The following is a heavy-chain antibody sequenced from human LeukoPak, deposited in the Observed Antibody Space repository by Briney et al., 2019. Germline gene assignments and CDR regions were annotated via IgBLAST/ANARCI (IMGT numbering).Heavy chain of an antibody. CDR1: GFTFSRFC. CDR3: ARDDRGGSSGYFDS. V-gene: IGHV3-33*01. Sequence: GSSLRLSCAASGFTFSRFCMHWVRQAPGKGLEWVADIRHDGSNEFYVDSVKGRFSISRDDSKNTLYLQMNSLRAEDTALYYCARDDRGGSSGYFDSWGQGTLVTVSS. CDR2: IRHDGSNE. D-gene: IGHD2-15*01. J-gene: IGHJ4*02.